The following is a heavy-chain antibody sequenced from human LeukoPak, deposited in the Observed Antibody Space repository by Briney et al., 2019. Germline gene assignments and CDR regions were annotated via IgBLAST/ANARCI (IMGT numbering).Heavy chain of an antibody. V-gene: IGHV3-7*05. CDR3: ARGLSSPGLDH. CDR2: IKGDGSEK. J-gene: IGHJ4*02. Sequence: GRSLRLSCAASGFTFSYYWMNWVSQAPGKGLEWVASIKGDGSEKSYVDSVKGRFTSSRDNAKNSLYLQMNSLRAEDTAVFYCARGLSSPGLDHWGLGTLVTVSS. CDR1: GFTFSYYW. D-gene: IGHD6-6*01.